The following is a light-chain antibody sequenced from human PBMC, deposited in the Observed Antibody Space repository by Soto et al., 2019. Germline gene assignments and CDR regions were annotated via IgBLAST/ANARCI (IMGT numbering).Light chain of an antibody. V-gene: IGLV2-14*01. Sequence: QSVLTQPASVSGSPGQSITISCTGTSSDVGTYKYVSWYQQLPGKAPKLMIYEVSNRPSGVSNRFSGSKSGNTASLTISELQAEDEADYHCSSYKSRSNPVFGGGTQLTVL. CDR1: SSDVGTYKY. J-gene: IGLJ2*01. CDR3: SSYKSRSNPV. CDR2: EVS.